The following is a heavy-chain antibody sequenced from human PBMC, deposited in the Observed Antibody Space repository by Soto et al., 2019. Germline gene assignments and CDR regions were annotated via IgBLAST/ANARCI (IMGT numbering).Heavy chain of an antibody. D-gene: IGHD5-12*01. Sequence: SETLSLTCTVSGDSIRSSSYWGWIRQPPGKGLEWIGSIYSTGNTYYNPSLNSQVTISVDTSKNQFSLNVISVTAADTAVYYCRSNSRYSHYVSSQGTTVTVSS. V-gene: IGHV4-39*01. CDR1: GDSIRSSSY. J-gene: IGHJ6*02. CDR2: IYSTGNT. CDR3: RSNSRYSHYV.